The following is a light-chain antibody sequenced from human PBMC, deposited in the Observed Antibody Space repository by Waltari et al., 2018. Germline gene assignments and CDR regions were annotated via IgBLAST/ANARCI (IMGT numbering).Light chain of an antibody. J-gene: IGKJ1*01. CDR1: QSVSYS. V-gene: IGKV3-11*01. CDR2: SAS. CDR3: QQRSSWPRT. Sequence: EIVLTQSPATLSLSPGERATLSYRASQSVSYSLAWYQQKPGQTPRLLIYSASNRATGIPARFSGSGSGSDFTLTISSLEPEDFAVYYCQQRSSWPRTFGQGTKVEIK.